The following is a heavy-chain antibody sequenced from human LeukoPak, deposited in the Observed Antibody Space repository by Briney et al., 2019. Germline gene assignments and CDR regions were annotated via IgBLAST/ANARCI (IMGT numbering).Heavy chain of an antibody. CDR3: ARRYYYDSSGYYYDYYYGMDV. J-gene: IGHJ6*02. CDR1: GFTFSSYW. CDR2: INSDGSST. V-gene: IGHV3-74*01. D-gene: IGHD3-22*01. Sequence: PGGSLRLFCAASGFTFSSYWMHWVRQAPGKGLVWVSRINSDGSSTSYADSVKGRFTISRDNAKNTLYLQMNSLRAEDTAVYYCARRYYYDSSGYYYDYYYGMDVWGQGTTVTVSS.